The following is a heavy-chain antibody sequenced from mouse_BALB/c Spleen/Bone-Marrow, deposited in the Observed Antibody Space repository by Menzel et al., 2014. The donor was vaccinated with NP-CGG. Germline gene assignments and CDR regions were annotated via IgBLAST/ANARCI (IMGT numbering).Heavy chain of an antibody. CDR3: ARLSYYGRFAY. V-gene: IGHV4-1*02. CDR1: GFDFSGYW. D-gene: IGHD1-1*01. Sequence: EVKLVESGGGLVQPGGSLKLSCAASGFDFSGYWMSWVRQAPGKGLEWIGEINPDSTTINYAPSRKDKFIISRDNAKNTLFLQMSKVRSEDTALYYCARLSYYGRFAYWGQGTLATVSA. J-gene: IGHJ3*01. CDR2: INPDSTTI.